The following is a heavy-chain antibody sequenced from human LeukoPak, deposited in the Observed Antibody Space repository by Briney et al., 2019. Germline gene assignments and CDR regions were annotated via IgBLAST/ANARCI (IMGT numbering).Heavy chain of an antibody. D-gene: IGHD1-26*01. CDR3: ARLCGGGSYPYYYYMDV. V-gene: IGHV4-39*01. J-gene: IGHJ6*03. Sequence: SETLSLTCTVSGGSISSSSYYWGWIRQPPGKGLEWIGSIYYSGSTYYNPSLKSRVTISVDTSKNQFSLKLSSVTAADTAVYYCARLCGGGSYPYYYYMDVWGKGTTVTVSS. CDR1: GGSISSSSYY. CDR2: IYYSGST.